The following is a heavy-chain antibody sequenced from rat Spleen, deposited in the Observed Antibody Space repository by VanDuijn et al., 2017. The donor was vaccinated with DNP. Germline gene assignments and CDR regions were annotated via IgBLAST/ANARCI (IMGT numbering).Heavy chain of an antibody. CDR1: GFTFSDYN. J-gene: IGHJ3*01. CDR3: ATQSFSIAAIWFPY. D-gene: IGHD1-2*01. CDR2: ILYDGSRT. V-gene: IGHV5S10*01. Sequence: EVQLVESGGGLVQPGRSLKLSCATSGFTFSDYNMAWVRQAPKKGLEWVATILYDGSRTYFRDSVKGRFTISSDIAKDTLYLQMDSLRSEDTATYYCATQSFSIAAIWFPYWGQGTLVTVSS.